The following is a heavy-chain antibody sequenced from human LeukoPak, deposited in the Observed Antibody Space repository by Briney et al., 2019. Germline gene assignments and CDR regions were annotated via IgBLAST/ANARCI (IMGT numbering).Heavy chain of an antibody. Sequence: SETLSLTCTVSGGSISSSSYYWGWIRQPPGKGLEWIGSIYYSGSTYYNPSLKSRVTISVDTSQNQFSLNLSSVTAADAAVYYCARLRARDYFYDSSGPIDYWGQGTLVTVSS. CDR3: ARLRARDYFYDSSGPIDY. CDR2: IYYSGST. D-gene: IGHD3-22*01. J-gene: IGHJ4*02. V-gene: IGHV4-39*01. CDR1: GGSISSSSYY.